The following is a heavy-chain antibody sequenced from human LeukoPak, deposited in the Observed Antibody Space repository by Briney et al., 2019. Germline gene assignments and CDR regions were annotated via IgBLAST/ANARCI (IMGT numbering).Heavy chain of an antibody. CDR3: ARDTILNYYGMDA. V-gene: IGHV1-69*04. D-gene: IGHD3-3*01. J-gene: IGHJ6*02. CDR2: IIPILGIA. CDR1: GGTFSSYA. Sequence: GASVKVSCKASGGTFSSYAISWVRQAPGQGLEWMGRIIPILGIANYAQKFQGRVTVTADKSTSTAYMELSSLRSEDTAVYYCARDTILNYYGMDAWGQGTTVTVSS.